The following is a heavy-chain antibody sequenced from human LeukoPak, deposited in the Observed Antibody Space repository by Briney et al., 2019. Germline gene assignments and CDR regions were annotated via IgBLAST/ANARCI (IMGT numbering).Heavy chain of an antibody. Sequence: GGSLRLSCAASAFTFSSYAMSWVRQAPGKGLEWVSAISAGADSTYYADSVQGRFTISRDNSKNTLYLQMNSLRAEDTAVYYCAKDGSSGYINWFDPWGQGTLVTVSS. J-gene: IGHJ5*02. CDR3: AKDGSSGYINWFDP. V-gene: IGHV3-23*01. CDR1: AFTFSSYA. CDR2: ISAGADST. D-gene: IGHD3-22*01.